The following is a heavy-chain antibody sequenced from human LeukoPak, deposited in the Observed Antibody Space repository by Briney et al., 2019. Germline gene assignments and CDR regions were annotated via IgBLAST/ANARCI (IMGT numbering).Heavy chain of an antibody. CDR2: IYTSGST. D-gene: IGHD4-17*01. CDR3: ARDPYYGDYMGVFDY. V-gene: IGHV4-4*07. J-gene: IGHJ4*02. CDR1: GGSISSYY. Sequence: TSETLSLTCTVSGGSISSYYWSWIRQPAGKGLEWIGRIYTSGSTNYNPSLKSRVTMSVDTSKNQFSLKLSSVTAADTAVYYCARDPYYGDYMGVFDYWGQGTLVTVSS.